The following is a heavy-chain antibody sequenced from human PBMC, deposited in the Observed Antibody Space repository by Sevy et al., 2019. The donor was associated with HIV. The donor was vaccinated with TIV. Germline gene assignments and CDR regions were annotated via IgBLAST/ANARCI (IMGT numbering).Heavy chain of an antibody. Sequence: SETLSLTCTVSGGSISSSSYYWGWIRQPPGKGLEWIGSIYYSGSTYYNPSLKSRVTISVDTSKNQFSLNLSPVTAADTAVYYCARHSYYDFWSGYYTGEGYFDYWGQGTLVTVSS. V-gene: IGHV4-39*01. CDR2: IYYSGST. CDR1: GGSISSSSYY. J-gene: IGHJ4*02. D-gene: IGHD3-3*01. CDR3: ARHSYYDFWSGYYTGEGYFDY.